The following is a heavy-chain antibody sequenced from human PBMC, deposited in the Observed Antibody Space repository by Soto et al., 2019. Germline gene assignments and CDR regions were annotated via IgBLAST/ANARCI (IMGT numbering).Heavy chain of an antibody. Sequence: SETLSLACPLCGDSSSRRSSSWIRQPPGKGLEWIGYIYYSGTTSYNPSLKSRVTISVDTSKNQFSLKLSSVTAADTAVYYCASGDCSSTSCYANFDYWGQGTLVTVPS. CDR3: ASGDCSSTSCYANFDY. J-gene: IGHJ4*02. V-gene: IGHV4-59*11. CDR1: GDSSSRRS. CDR2: IYYSGTT. D-gene: IGHD2-2*01.